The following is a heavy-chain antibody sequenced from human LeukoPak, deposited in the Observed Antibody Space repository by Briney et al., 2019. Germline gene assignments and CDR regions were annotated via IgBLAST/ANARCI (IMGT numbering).Heavy chain of an antibody. CDR1: GFTFSSYE. CDR3: AKDGGLRDYVSGYYYMDV. V-gene: IGHV3-48*03. CDR2: ISTDGSTI. D-gene: IGHD3-16*01. J-gene: IGHJ6*03. Sequence: GGSLRLSCAASGFTFSSYEMNWVRQAPGKGLEWVSYISTDGSTIYYADSVKGRFTISRDNAKNSLYLQMNSLRAEDTALYYCAKDGGLRDYVSGYYYMDVWGKGTTVTISS.